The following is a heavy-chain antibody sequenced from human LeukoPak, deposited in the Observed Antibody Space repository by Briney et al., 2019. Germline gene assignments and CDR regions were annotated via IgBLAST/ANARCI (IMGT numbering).Heavy chain of an antibody. D-gene: IGHD3-9*01. Sequence: SVKVSCKASGGTFSSYAISWVRQAPGQGLEWMGGIIPIFGTANYAQKFQGRVTITADESTSTAYMELSSLRSEDTAVYYCARDPYHKILPGYGSAMGHWGQGILVTVSS. CDR2: IIPIFGTA. J-gene: IGHJ4*02. CDR1: GGTFSSYA. CDR3: ARDPYHKILPGYGSAMGH. V-gene: IGHV1-69*13.